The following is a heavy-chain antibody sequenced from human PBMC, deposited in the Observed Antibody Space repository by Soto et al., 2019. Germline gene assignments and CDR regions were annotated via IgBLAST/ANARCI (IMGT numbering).Heavy chain of an antibody. CDR2: ISSYNGNT. CDR1: GYTFTSNG. CDR3: ARILGSNYKWFDP. J-gene: IGHJ5*02. V-gene: IGHV1-18*01. Sequence: ASVKVSCKASGYTFTSNGISWVRQAPGQGLEWMGWISSYNGNTNYAQNLQGRVTMTTDTSTSTAYMELRSLRSDDTAVYYCARILGSNYKWFDPWGQGPLITVS. D-gene: IGHD2-15*01.